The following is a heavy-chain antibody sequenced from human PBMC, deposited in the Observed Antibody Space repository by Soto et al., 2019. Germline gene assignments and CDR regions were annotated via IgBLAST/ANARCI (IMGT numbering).Heavy chain of an antibody. Sequence: LSLTCTVSGGSISSYYWSWIRQPPGKGLEWIGYIYYSGSTNYNPSLKSRVTISVDTSKNQFSLKLSSVTAADTAVYYCGRERGYYGSGTTLYYYYGMDVWGQGTTVTVSS. J-gene: IGHJ6*02. CDR2: IYYSGST. D-gene: IGHD3-10*01. CDR1: GGSISSYY. V-gene: IGHV4-59*01. CDR3: GRERGYYGSGTTLYYYYGMDV.